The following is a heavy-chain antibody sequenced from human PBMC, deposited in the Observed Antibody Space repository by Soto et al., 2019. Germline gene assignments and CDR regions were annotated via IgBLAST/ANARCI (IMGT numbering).Heavy chain of an antibody. V-gene: IGHV1-8*01. CDR1: GYTFTSYD. D-gene: IGHD3-3*01. CDR3: ARATRTYYDFWSGYYRD. J-gene: IGHJ4*02. CDR2: MNPNSGNT. Sequence: QVQLVQSGAEMKKPGASVKVSCKASGYTFTSYDINWVRQATGQGLEWMGWMNPNSGNTGYAQKFQGRVTMTRNTSISTAYMELSSLRSEDTAVYYCARATRTYYDFWSGYYRDWGQGTLVTVSS.